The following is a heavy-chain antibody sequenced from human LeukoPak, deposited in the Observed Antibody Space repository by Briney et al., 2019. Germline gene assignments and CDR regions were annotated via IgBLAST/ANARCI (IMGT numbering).Heavy chain of an antibody. CDR3: AREKTSRGYYYYYYYMDV. J-gene: IGHJ6*03. V-gene: IGHV3-7*01. Sequence: GGSLRLSCAASGFTFSSYWMSWVRQAPGKGLEWVANIKQDGSEKYSVDSVKGRFTISRDNAKNSLYLQMNSLRAEDSATYYCAREKTSRGYYYYYYYMDVWGKGTTVTVSS. CDR1: GFTFSSYW. D-gene: IGHD3-22*01. CDR2: IKQDGSEK.